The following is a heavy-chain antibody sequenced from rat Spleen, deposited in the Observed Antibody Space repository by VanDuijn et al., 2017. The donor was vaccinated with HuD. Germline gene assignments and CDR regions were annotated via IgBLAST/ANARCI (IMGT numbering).Heavy chain of an antibody. Sequence: EVQLVESGGGLVQPGRSMKLSCAASGFTFSDYNMAWVRQAPKKGLEWVASISTGGGITYYRDSVKGRFTVSRDNAKNTQYLQMDSLRSEDTATYYCATDIYDGYYPTLTYVMDAWGQGASVTVSS. V-gene: IGHV5-25*01. D-gene: IGHD1-12*03. J-gene: IGHJ4*01. CDR3: ATDIYDGYYPTLTYVMDA. CDR1: GFTFSDYN. CDR2: ISTGGGIT.